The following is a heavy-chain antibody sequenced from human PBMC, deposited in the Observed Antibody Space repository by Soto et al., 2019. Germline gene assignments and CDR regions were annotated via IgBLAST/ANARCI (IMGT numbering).Heavy chain of an antibody. J-gene: IGHJ4*02. CDR1: AASFSKYY. D-gene: IGHD3-16*01. Sequence: PSETLSLTCTVSAASFSKYYWTWIRQPPGKGLEWIGYIYFNGNTKYNPSLEGRLTISIDTSKKEFSLKLTSVTAADAAVYYCASVTFGGIVLAHWGQGILVTVSS. V-gene: IGHV4-59*01. CDR3: ASVTFGGIVLAH. CDR2: IYFNGNT.